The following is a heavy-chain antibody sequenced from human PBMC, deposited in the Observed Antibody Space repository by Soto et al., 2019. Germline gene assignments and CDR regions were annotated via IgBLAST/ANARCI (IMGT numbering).Heavy chain of an antibody. V-gene: IGHV1-3*01. D-gene: IGHD6-13*01. CDR3: VRRHVSATGIDWFDP. CDR1: GYTFTSYG. J-gene: IGHJ5*02. CDR2: INAANGDT. Sequence: ASVKVSCKASGYTFTSYGIHWVRQAPGQRLEWMGWINAANGDTKYSPKFQGRVTITRDTSASTAYMELSSLRSEDTAAYYCVRRHVSATGIDWFDPWGQGTLVTVSS.